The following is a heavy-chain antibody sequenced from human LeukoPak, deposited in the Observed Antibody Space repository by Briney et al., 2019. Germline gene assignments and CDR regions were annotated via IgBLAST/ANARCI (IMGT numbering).Heavy chain of an antibody. CDR1: GFTFSSYW. D-gene: IGHD3-10*01. V-gene: IGHV3-7*01. CDR2: IKQDGSEK. Sequence: GGSLRLSCAASGFTFSSYWMTGVRQAPGKGLEGVANIKQDGSEKYYVDSVKGRFTICRDNAKNSLYLQMNSLRAEDTAVYYCARNSGSHPWGQGTLVTVSS. J-gene: IGHJ5*02. CDR3: ARNSGSHP.